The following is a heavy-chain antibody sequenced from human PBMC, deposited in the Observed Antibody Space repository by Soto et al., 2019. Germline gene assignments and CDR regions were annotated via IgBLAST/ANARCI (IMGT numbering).Heavy chain of an antibody. V-gene: IGHV1-69*13. CDR2: IIPIFGTA. CDR1: GGPFSSYA. J-gene: IGHJ3*01. CDR3: ARDLEGLYYYDSSGS. D-gene: IGHD3-22*01. Sequence: GDSGKVCFKASGGPFSSYAISLVRQAPGQGLEWMGGIIPIFGTANYSQKFQGRVTITADESTSTAYMELSSLRSEDTAVYYCARDLEGLYYYDSSGSWGQGTMVTVSS.